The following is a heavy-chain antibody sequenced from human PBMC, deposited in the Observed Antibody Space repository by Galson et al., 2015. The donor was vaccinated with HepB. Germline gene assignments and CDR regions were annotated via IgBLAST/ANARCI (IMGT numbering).Heavy chain of an antibody. CDR2: ITGSANKI. CDR3: AKVKRNWLVHLNDY. Sequence: SLRLSCAASGFIFSSHAMSWVRQAPGKGLEWVSTITGSANKIDYADSVKGRFTISRDNSKNTLYLQINSLRVEDTALYYCAKVKRNWLVHLNDYWGQGTLVTVSS. CDR1: GFIFSSHA. V-gene: IGHV3-23*01. J-gene: IGHJ4*02. D-gene: IGHD6-19*01.